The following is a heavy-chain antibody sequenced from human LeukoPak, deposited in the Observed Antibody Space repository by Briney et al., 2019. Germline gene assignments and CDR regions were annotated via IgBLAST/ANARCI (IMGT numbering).Heavy chain of an antibody. D-gene: IGHD7-27*01. Sequence: PSETLSLTCTVSSGSITGDSYYWGWIRQPPGKGLEWLANIFYSGTTYYNPSLKSRVTISIDTSKTQFSLKLGSVTAADTAMYYCAKVSFPDYWGYFDYWGQGTLVTVSS. CDR1: SGSITGDSYY. V-gene: IGHV4-39*07. CDR3: AKVSFPDYWGYFDY. J-gene: IGHJ4*02. CDR2: IFYSGTT.